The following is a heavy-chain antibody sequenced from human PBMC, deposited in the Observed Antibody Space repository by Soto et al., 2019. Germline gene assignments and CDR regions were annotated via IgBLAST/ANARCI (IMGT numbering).Heavy chain of an antibody. CDR1: GFAGSSKY. J-gene: IGHJ4*02. CDR3: VQTTGWPGFDF. V-gene: IGHV3-53*01. Sequence: PGGSLRLSCAASGFAGSSKYRTWVRQAPGKGLEWVSVIYGGGTTYYADSVKGRFTISRDTSKNTLYLQMNSLRAEDTAVYYCVQTTGWPGFDFWGQGTLVTVSS. D-gene: IGHD6-19*01. CDR2: IYGGGTT.